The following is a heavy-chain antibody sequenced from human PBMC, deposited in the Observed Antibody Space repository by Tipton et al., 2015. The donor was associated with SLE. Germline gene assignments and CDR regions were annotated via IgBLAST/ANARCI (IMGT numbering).Heavy chain of an antibody. D-gene: IGHD5-12*01. CDR3: AGGGVATMGGYAFEI. V-gene: IGHV4-59*11. CDR1: GVSINSHF. Sequence: TLSLTCTVSGVSINSHFWSWIRQPPGKGLEWIGYISYRGSTYYNPSLRSRVTISVDTSKNQFSLRLNSVTAADTALYYCAGGGVATMGGYAFEIWGQGTMVTVSS. CDR2: ISYRGST. J-gene: IGHJ3*02.